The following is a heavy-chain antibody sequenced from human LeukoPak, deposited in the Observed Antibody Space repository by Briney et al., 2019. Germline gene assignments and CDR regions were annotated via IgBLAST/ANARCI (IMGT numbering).Heavy chain of an antibody. V-gene: IGHV3-21*01. J-gene: IGHJ4*02. CDR1: GFTFSSYA. Sequence: PGGSLRLSCAASGFTFSSYAMNWVRQAPGKGLEWVSSISSSGSYKYYADSVKGRFTISRDNAKNSLYLQMNSLRAEAPAYYYCAKERGGQWLVRVVDYWGQGTLVTVSS. CDR2: ISSSGSYK. CDR3: AKERGGQWLVRVVDY. D-gene: IGHD6-19*01.